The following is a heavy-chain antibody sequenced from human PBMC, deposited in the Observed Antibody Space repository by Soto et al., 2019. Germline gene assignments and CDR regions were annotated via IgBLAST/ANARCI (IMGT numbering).Heavy chain of an antibody. V-gene: IGHV1-2*02. J-gene: IGHJ4*02. Sequence: GASVKVSCKASGFSFTGYYIHWLRQAPGQGLEWMGWINAHSGGTEYTQRFQGRVTITADESTNTAYMELSSLRSEDTAIYYCARGGSGYTWLNEFWGQGTLVTVSS. CDR3: ARGGSGYTWLNEF. D-gene: IGHD3-22*01. CDR2: INAHSGGT. CDR1: GFSFTGYY.